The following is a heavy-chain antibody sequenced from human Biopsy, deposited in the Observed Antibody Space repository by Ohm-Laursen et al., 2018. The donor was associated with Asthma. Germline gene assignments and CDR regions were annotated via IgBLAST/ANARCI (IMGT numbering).Heavy chain of an antibody. Sequence: SSVKVSCKASGYPFIGYHIHWMRQAPGQGLEWMGRINPNSGATNYAQKFQGRVTMTRDTSISTAYMEVGRLRSDDTAVYYCARPRWGPYGYWGQGTLVTVSS. V-gene: IGHV1-2*06. CDR1: GYPFIGYH. CDR3: ARPRWGPYGY. D-gene: IGHD4-17*01. CDR2: INPNSGAT. J-gene: IGHJ4*02.